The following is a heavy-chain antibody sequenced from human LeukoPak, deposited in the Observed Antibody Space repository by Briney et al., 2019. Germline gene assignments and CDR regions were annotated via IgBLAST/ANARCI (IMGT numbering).Heavy chain of an antibody. D-gene: IGHD2-21*02. Sequence: GGSLRLSCAASGFTFSSYAMSWVRQVPGKGLEWVSSIGEGGVNTNYADSVKGRLTISRDNSKSTLFLQMNSLRAEDTAVYYCARRGRDLKGLYYFDLWGQGTLVTVSS. V-gene: IGHV3-23*01. CDR3: ARRGRDLKGLYYFDL. CDR2: IGEGGVNT. J-gene: IGHJ4*02. CDR1: GFTFSSYA.